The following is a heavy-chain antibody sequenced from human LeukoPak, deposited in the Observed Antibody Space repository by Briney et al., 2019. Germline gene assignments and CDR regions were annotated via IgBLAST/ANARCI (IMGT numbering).Heavy chain of an antibody. CDR3: AKEGFPIVVVPAYFDY. Sequence: GGSLRLSCAASGFTFSLYSMNWVRQAPGKGLEWVSYITSGSSTIYYADSVKGRFTISRDNSKNTLYLQMNSLRAEDTAVYYCAKEGFPIVVVPAYFDYWGQGTLVTVSS. CDR2: ITSGSSTI. D-gene: IGHD2-2*01. V-gene: IGHV3-48*01. J-gene: IGHJ4*02. CDR1: GFTFSLYS.